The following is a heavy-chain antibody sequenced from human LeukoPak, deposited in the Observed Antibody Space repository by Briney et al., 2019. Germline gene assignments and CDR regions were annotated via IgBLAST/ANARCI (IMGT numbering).Heavy chain of an antibody. Sequence: SVKVSCKASGGTFSSYTISWVRQAPGQGLEWMGRIIPIFSTANYAQKFQGRVTITTDESTSTAYMELSSLRSEDTAVYYCASPQNGYSYGYYWGQGTLVTVSS. CDR2: IIPIFSTA. J-gene: IGHJ4*02. V-gene: IGHV1-69*05. CDR3: ASPQNGYSYGYY. CDR1: GGTFSSYT. D-gene: IGHD5-18*01.